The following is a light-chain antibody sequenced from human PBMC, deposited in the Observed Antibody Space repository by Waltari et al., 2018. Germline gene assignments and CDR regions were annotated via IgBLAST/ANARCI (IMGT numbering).Light chain of an antibody. J-gene: IGLJ3*02. V-gene: IGLV8-61*01. CDR1: SGSVSSTSY. CDR2: KGI. CDR3: SMYMGSGVWV. Sequence: QTVVTQEPSLSVSPGGTVTLTCALSSGSVSSTSYPTWYQQTPGQPPRTLVYKGISLSSGVPERFSGSSLGNTAALTITGAQADDESDYYCSMYMGSGVWVFGGGTKLTVL.